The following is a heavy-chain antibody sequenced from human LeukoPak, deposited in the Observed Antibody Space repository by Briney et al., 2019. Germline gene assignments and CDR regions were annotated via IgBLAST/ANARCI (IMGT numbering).Heavy chain of an antibody. CDR1: GYTFTSYG. J-gene: IGHJ4*02. D-gene: IGHD2-15*01. CDR3: ARGPYCSGDTCYSQYFDY. Sequence: ASVKVSCKASGYTFTSYGISWVRQAPGQGLEWMGWISTYNGNTNYAQKIQGRVTMTTDTSTSTAYMELGSLRSDDTAVYYCARGPYCSGDTCYSQYFDYWGQGTLVTVSS. CDR2: ISTYNGNT. V-gene: IGHV1-18*01.